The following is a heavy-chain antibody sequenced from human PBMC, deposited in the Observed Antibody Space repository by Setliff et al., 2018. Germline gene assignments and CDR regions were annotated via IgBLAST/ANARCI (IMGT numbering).Heavy chain of an antibody. CDR2: VNPSGGKT. CDR3: ARAPWGDDYDSLYTWFDP. Sequence: GASVKVSCKTSGYGFTSHYFHWLRQAPGQGLEWMGIVNPSGGKTTLSQKFQDRVSMTADASTATVYMELHSLTSEDTAIYYCARAPWGDDYDSLYTWFDPWGQGSLVTVSS. D-gene: IGHD3-22*01. CDR1: GYGFTSHY. J-gene: IGHJ5*02. V-gene: IGHV1-46*01.